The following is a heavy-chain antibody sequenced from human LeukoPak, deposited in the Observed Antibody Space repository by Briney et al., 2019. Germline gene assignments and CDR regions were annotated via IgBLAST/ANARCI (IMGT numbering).Heavy chain of an antibody. D-gene: IGHD6-13*01. Sequence: SETLSLTCAVSGYSISSGYYWGWIRQPPGKGLEWIGSIYHSGSTYYNPSLKSRVTISVDTSKNQFSLKLSSVTAADTAVYYCARHYFRAAAGTYYFDYWGQGTLVTVSS. V-gene: IGHV4-38-2*01. J-gene: IGHJ4*02. CDR1: GYSISSGYY. CDR3: ARHYFRAAAGTYYFDY. CDR2: IYHSGST.